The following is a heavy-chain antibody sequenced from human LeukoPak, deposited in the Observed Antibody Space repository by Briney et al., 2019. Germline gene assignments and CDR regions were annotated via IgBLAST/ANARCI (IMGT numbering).Heavy chain of an antibody. D-gene: IGHD5-12*01. V-gene: IGHV4-30-2*01. CDR3: ARGYSGYVFDY. Sequence: SETLSLTCGVSGGSISSGGYFWSWIRQPPGKGLEWVGYVCQSGSTYYNPSLKSRVTISVDRSKNQFSLKLSSVTAADTAVYYCARGYSGYVFDYWGQGTLVPVSS. CDR2: VCQSGST. CDR1: GGSISSGGYF. J-gene: IGHJ4*02.